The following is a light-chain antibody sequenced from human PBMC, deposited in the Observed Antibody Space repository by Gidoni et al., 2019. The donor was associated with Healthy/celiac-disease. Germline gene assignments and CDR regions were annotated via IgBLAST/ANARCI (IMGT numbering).Light chain of an antibody. CDR1: SLRSYY. V-gene: IGLV3-19*01. J-gene: IGLJ2*01. Sequence: SSELTQDPAVSVALGQTVRITCQGDSLRSYYASWYQQKPGQAPVLVIYGTNNRPSGIPDRFSGSSSGNTASLTITGAQAEDEADYYCNSRDSSGNHRVVFGGGTKLTVL. CDR3: NSRDSSGNHRVV. CDR2: GTN.